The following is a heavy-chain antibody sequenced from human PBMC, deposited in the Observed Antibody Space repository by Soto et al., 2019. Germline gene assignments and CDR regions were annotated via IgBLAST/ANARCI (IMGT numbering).Heavy chain of an antibody. D-gene: IGHD6-13*01. V-gene: IGHV4-59*01. CDR1: GGSISSYY. J-gene: IGHJ3*02. Sequence: LSLTCTVSGGSISSYYWSWIRQPPGKGLEWIGYIYYSGSTNYNPSLKSRVTISVDTSKNQFSLKLSSVTAADTAVYYCARDNSSSWYNDAFDIWGQGTMVTVSS. CDR3: ARDNSSSWYNDAFDI. CDR2: IYYSGST.